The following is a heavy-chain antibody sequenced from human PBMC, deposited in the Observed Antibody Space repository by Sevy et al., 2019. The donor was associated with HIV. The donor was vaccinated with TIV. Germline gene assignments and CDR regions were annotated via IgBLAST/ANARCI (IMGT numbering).Heavy chain of an antibody. D-gene: IGHD3-3*01. CDR2: ILFDGRNK. CDR1: GFTFSDFA. Sequence: GGSLRLSCAASGFTFSDFAMAWVRQAPGKGLEWVALILFDGRNKYYADSVMGRFTIYRDNSKETLFLEMNSLRHDDTAMYYCASRGGDFWNGYNFDHWGQGTLVTVSS. J-gene: IGHJ4*02. V-gene: IGHV3-30*03. CDR3: ASRGGDFWNGYNFDH.